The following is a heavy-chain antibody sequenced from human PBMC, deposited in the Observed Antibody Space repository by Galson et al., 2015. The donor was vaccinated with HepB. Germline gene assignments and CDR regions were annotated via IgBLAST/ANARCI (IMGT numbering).Heavy chain of an antibody. J-gene: IGHJ3*02. D-gene: IGHD3-22*01. CDR3: ARVQGAFYYYDSSGYYDDAFDI. CDR1: GFTFSSYG. V-gene: IGHV3-33*08. CDR2: IWYDGSNK. Sequence: SLRLSCAASGFTFSSYGMHWVRQAPGKGLEWVAVIWYDGSNKYYADSVKGRFTISRDNSKNTLYLQMNSLRAEDTAVYYCARVQGAFYYYDSSGYYDDAFDIWGQGTMVTVSS.